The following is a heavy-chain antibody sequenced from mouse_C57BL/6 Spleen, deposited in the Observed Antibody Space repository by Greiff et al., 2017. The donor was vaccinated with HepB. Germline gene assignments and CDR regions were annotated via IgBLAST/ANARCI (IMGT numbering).Heavy chain of an antibody. V-gene: IGHV1-50*01. Sequence: QVQLQQPGAELVKPGASVKLSCKASGYTFTSYWMQWVKQRPGQGLEWIGEIDPSDSYTNYNQKFKGKATLTVDTSSSTAYMQRSSLPSEASAVYYCARETVAFFDYWGQGTTLTVSS. CDR2: IDPSDSYT. J-gene: IGHJ2*01. CDR3: ARETVAFFDY. D-gene: IGHD4-1*01. CDR1: GYTFTSYW.